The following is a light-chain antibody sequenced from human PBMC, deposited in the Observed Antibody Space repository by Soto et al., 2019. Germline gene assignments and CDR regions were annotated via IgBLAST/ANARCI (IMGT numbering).Light chain of an antibody. CDR3: SSYTSTSTYV. V-gene: IGLV2-18*02. J-gene: IGLJ1*01. CDR2: EVS. CDR1: SSDVGSYNR. Sequence: SVRTQPPSVSGSPGQSITISCTGTSSDVGSYNRVSWYQQPPGTAPKLMIYEVSNRPPGVPGRFSGSKSGNTASLTISGLQAADEADYYCSSYTSTSTYVFGTGTKVTVL.